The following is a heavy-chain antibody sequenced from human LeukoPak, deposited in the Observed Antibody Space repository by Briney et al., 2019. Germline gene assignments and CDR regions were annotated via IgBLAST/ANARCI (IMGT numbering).Heavy chain of an antibody. J-gene: IGHJ3*02. CDR3: ARPSGSPQDFWSGYNQDLYAFDI. Sequence: SGTLSLTCTVPGGSISSGDYYWSWIRQPPGTGLEWIGYIYYSGSTYYNPSLKSRVTISVDTSKNQFSLKLSSVTAADTAVYYCARPSGSPQDFWSGYNQDLYAFDIWGQGTMVTVSS. V-gene: IGHV4-30-4*01. D-gene: IGHD3-3*01. CDR1: GGSISSGDYY. CDR2: IYYSGST.